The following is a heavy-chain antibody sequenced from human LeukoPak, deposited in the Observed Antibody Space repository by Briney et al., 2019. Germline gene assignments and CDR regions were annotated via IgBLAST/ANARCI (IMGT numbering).Heavy chain of an antibody. V-gene: IGHV4-39*01. J-gene: IGHJ6*03. CDR2: INHSGST. D-gene: IGHD3-10*01. CDR1: GGSISSSSYY. Sequence: PSETLSLTCTVSGGSISSSSYYWGWIRQPPGKGLEWIGEINHSGSTNYNPSLKSRVTISVDTSKNQFSLKLSSVTAADTAVYYCARHPPPTYMVRGVRWGYYMDVWGKGTTVTISS. CDR3: ARHPPPTYMVRGVRWGYYMDV.